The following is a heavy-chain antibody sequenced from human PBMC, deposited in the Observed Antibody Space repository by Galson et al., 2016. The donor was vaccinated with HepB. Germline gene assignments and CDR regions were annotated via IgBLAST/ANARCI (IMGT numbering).Heavy chain of an antibody. V-gene: IGHV3-21*01. D-gene: IGHD6-19*01. CDR2: INNSSNYI. CDR3: ARSKAVAGIGTFGGFDY. CDR1: GFTFSNYN. J-gene: IGHJ4*02. Sequence: SLRLSCAASGFTFSNYNMNWVRQAPGKGLEWVSSINNSSNYIYYPDSVKGRFTISRDNAKNSLYLQMNSLRAEDTAVYYCARSKAVAGIGTFGGFDYWGQGTLVTVSS.